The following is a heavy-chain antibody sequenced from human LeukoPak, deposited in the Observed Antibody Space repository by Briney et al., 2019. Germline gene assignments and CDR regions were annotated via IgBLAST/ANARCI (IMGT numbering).Heavy chain of an antibody. Sequence: GGSLRLSCAASGFTFSNYAMSWVRQAPGKGLEWVANINQDGSEKYYVDSLKGRFTISRDNAKNSLYLQMNSLRAEDTAVFYCAREGAAMVPFDYWGQGTLVAVSS. V-gene: IGHV3-7*01. J-gene: IGHJ4*02. CDR1: GFTFSNYA. CDR2: INQDGSEK. CDR3: AREGAAMVPFDY. D-gene: IGHD5-18*01.